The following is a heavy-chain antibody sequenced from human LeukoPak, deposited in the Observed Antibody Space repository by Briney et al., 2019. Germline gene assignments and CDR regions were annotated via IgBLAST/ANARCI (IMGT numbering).Heavy chain of an antibody. J-gene: IGHJ4*02. CDR2: IYYSGST. D-gene: IGHD6-13*01. V-gene: IGHV4-59*01. CDR3: ARAREGVGSSWPFDF. Sequence: PSETLTLTCTVSGGSISSYYWSWLRQPPGAGLEWIGYIYYSGSTNYNPSLKTRVTISVDTAKNRFSLKLISVTAADTAVYYCARAREGVGSSWPFDFWGQGTLVTVSS. CDR1: GGSISSYY.